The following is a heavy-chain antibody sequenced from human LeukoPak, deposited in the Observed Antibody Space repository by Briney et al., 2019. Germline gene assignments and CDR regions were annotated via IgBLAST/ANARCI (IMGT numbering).Heavy chain of an antibody. CDR2: ISTTSNNT. CDR1: GFIFSNYS. CDR3: ARPSRSTGPAY. J-gene: IGHJ4*02. V-gene: IGHV3-48*02. Sequence: GGSLRLSCAAPGFIFSNYSMKWGRQAPGKGLEWVSWISTTSNNTYYADSVKGRFTISRDNAKNSLDLQMNSLRDEDTAVSYCARPSRSTGPAYWGQETLVTVSS. D-gene: IGHD2-2*01.